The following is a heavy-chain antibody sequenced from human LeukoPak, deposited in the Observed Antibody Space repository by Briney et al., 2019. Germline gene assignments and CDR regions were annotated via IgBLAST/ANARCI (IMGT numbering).Heavy chain of an antibody. Sequence: PSQTLSLTCTVSGGSISSGGYYWSWIRQPPGKGLEWIGYIYHSGSTYYNPSLKSRVTISVDSSMNQFSLKLSSVTAADTAVYYCARVVSGFSSGWTYYFDYWGQGSLVTVSS. D-gene: IGHD6-19*01. J-gene: IGHJ4*02. CDR1: GGSISSGGYY. V-gene: IGHV4-30-2*01. CDR2: IYHSGST. CDR3: ARVVSGFSSGWTYYFDY.